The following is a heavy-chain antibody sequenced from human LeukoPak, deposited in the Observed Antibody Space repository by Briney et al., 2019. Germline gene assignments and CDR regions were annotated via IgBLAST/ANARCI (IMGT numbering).Heavy chain of an antibody. Sequence: GRSLRLSCAASGFTFSSYWMHWVRQAPGKGLVWVSRINTDGSSPTYAASVKGRFTISRDNAKNTLYLQMNTLRVEDTAVYYCTRDLMDYDVSTGLHHYYMDVWGQGTTVTVSS. CDR3: TRDLMDYDVSTGLHHYYMDV. J-gene: IGHJ6*02. D-gene: IGHD3-9*01. CDR1: GFTFSSYW. V-gene: IGHV3-74*01. CDR2: INTDGSSP.